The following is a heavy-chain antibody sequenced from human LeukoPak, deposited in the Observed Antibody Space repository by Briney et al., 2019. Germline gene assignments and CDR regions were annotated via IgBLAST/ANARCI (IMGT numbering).Heavy chain of an antibody. CDR3: VRLFGGVTTFDY. D-gene: IGHD4-17*01. CDR1: GFTFSTYS. V-gene: IGHV3-7*01. CDR2: INQDGSAE. J-gene: IGHJ4*02. Sequence: TGGSLRLSCAASGFTFSTYSMSWVRQAPGKGLDWVASINQDGSAEYYADSVRGRFTISRDNAKNSLYLQVNSLRVDDTAVYYCVRLFGGVTTFDYWGQGTLVTVSS.